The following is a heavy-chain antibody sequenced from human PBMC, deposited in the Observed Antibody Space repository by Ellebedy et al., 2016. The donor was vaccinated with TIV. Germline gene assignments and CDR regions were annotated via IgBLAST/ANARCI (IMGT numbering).Heavy chain of an antibody. CDR3: AKDRPYYYDSAGSGDAFDS. V-gene: IGHV3-23*01. CDR1: GFRLSNFG. Sequence: GESLKISCAASGFRLSNFGMSWVRQAPGRGLEWLSTISDLGSRKSYADSVTGRFTISRDNAKKTVSLRMHSLRAEDTAIYYCAKDRPYYYDSAGSGDAFDSWGQGTVVTVSS. CDR2: ISDLGSRK. J-gene: IGHJ3*02. D-gene: IGHD3-22*01.